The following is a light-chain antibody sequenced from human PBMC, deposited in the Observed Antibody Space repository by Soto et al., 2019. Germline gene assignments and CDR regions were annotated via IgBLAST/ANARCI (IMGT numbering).Light chain of an antibody. CDR2: NIE. Sequence: QTVETQEASLSVSPGGTVTLTCGLNSGSVSTSHYPSWYQQTPGQPPRTLILNIESRPSGVPERFSGTIIGRRAALTITGAQSEDESDYYCMLSVGTGVWVFGGGTKVTVL. CDR1: SGSVSTSHY. CDR3: MLSVGTGVWV. V-gene: IGLV8-61*01. J-gene: IGLJ3*02.